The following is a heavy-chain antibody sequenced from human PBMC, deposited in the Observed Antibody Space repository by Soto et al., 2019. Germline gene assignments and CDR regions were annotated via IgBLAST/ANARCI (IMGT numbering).Heavy chain of an antibody. CDR1: GYTFTSYY. J-gene: IGHJ6*02. CDR2: INPSGGST. CDR3: ARDYYGSGRFSGYGMDV. V-gene: IGHV1-46*01. D-gene: IGHD3-10*01. Sequence: GASVKVSCKASGYTFTSYYMHWVRQAPGQGLEWMGIINPSGGSTSYAQKFQGRVTMTRDTSTSTVYMELSSLRSEDTAVYYCARDYYGSGRFSGYGMDVWGQGTTVTVSS.